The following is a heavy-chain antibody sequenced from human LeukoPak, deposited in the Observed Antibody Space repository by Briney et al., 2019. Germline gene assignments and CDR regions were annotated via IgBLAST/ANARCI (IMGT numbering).Heavy chain of an antibody. CDR3: ARISWFPGTSYYYMDV. D-gene: IGHD1-1*01. CDR2: IHYSGST. CDR1: GGSISSYY. J-gene: IGHJ6*03. V-gene: IGHV4-59*01. Sequence: SETLSLTCIVPGGSISSYYWSWIRQPLGKGLLWIGYIHYSGSTNYNPSLKSRVTVSVDTSNNQFSLKLSSVTAADTAVYYCARISWFPGTSYYYMDVWGKGTTVTVSS.